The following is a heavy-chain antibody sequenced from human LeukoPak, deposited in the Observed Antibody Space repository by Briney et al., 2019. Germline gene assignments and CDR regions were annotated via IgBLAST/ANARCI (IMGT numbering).Heavy chain of an antibody. V-gene: IGHV3-48*03. D-gene: IGHD5-18*01. J-gene: IGHJ6*02. CDR2: ISSSGSTI. Sequence: PGGSLRLSCAASGFTFSTYEKNWVRQAPGKGLEWVSYISSSGSTIYYADSVKGRFTISRDNAKNSLYLQMNSLRAEDTALYYCAREGYNYPYYYYGMDVWGQGTTVTVSS. CDR3: AREGYNYPYYYYGMDV. CDR1: GFTFSTYE.